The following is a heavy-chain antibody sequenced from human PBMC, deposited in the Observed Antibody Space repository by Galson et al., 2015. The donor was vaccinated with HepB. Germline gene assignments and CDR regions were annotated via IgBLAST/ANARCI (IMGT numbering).Heavy chain of an antibody. Sequence: SLRLSCAASGFSFSSYAIHWVRRAPGKGLEWVAVISHDGNKKYYADSVRGRFTISRDNSKNTIYTEMNRLSAEDTATYYCARDRRVEVVVAATLDYWGQGTLLTVSS. CDR1: GFSFSSYA. J-gene: IGHJ4*02. D-gene: IGHD2-15*01. CDR3: ARDRRVEVVVAATLDY. CDR2: ISHDGNKK. V-gene: IGHV3-30*04.